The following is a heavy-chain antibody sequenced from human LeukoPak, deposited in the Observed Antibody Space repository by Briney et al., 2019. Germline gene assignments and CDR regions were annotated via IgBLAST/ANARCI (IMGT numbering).Heavy chain of an antibody. J-gene: IGHJ4*02. CDR3: AGSIRGNSRADY. CDR1: GFTFSDFY. Sequence: GGSLRLSCAASGFTFSDFYMSWIRQAPGKGLEWVSYISSSGSTRYYADSVKGRFTISRDSAKSSLHLQMNSLRAEDTALYYCAGSIRGNSRADYWGQGTLVIVSS. D-gene: IGHD4-23*01. CDR2: ISSSGSTR. V-gene: IGHV3-11*01.